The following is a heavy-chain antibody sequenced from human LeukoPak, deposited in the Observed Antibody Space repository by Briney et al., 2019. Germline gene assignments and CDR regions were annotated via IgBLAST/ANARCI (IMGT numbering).Heavy chain of an antibody. CDR1: GYSFSNYW. V-gene: IGHV5-51*01. J-gene: IGHJ4*02. CDR2: IFPGDSDT. CDR3: ARQGADYGDYSDY. Sequence: GESLKISCKGSGYSFSNYWIGWVRQMPGKGLEWMGIIFPGDSDTRYSPSFQGQVTISADKSITTAYLQWSNLKAPDTAMYYCARQGADYGDYSDYWGQGTLVTVSS. D-gene: IGHD4-17*01.